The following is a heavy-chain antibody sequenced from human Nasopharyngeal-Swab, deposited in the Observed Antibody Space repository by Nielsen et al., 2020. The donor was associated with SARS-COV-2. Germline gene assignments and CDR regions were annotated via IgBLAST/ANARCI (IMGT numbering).Heavy chain of an antibody. Sequence: GESLKISCAASGFTFSNAWMSWVRQAPGKGLEWVGRIKSKTEGGTTDYAAPVKGRFTISRDDSKNTLYLQMDSLKTEDTAVYYCTTGPGSYYVDDYWGQGTLVTVSS. J-gene: IGHJ4*02. V-gene: IGHV3-15*01. CDR2: IKSKTEGGTT. D-gene: IGHD1-26*01. CDR3: TTGPGSYYVDDY. CDR1: GFTFSNAW.